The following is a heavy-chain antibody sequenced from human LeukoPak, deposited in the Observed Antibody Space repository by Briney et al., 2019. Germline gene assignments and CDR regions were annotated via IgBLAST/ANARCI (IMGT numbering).Heavy chain of an antibody. CDR1: GFTFSIYA. CDR2: ISTNGGST. D-gene: IGHD3-10*01. CDR3: ARGIGLKSLDL. V-gene: IGHV3-64*02. J-gene: IGHJ5*02. Sequence: GGSLRLSCAASGFTFSIYAMHWVRQAPGRGLQYVSAISTNGGSTYYADSVKGRFTISRDNSKNTLYLQMGSLRAEDMALYYCARGIGLKSLDLWGLGTLVTVSS.